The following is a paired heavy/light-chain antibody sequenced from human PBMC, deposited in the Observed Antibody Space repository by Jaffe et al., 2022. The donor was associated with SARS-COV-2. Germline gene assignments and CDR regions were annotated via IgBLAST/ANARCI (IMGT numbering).Heavy chain of an antibody. CDR2: IHHSGST. CDR1: GYSISSGYQ. J-gene: IGHJ5*02. Sequence: QVQLQESGPGLVKPSETLSLTCSVSGYSISSGYQWGWIRQPPGKGPQWIGNIHHSGSTYYNPSLKSRVTILVDMSKNQFSLKVTSVTAADTAVYYCARYGHWFDPWGQGTLVTVSS. CDR3: ARYGHWFDP. D-gene: IGHD4-17*01. V-gene: IGHV4-38-2*02.
Light chain of an antibody. J-gene: IGLJ1*01. V-gene: IGLV1-51*02. Sequence: QSVLTQPPSVSAAPGQKVTISCSGSNSNIGNNYVSWYQHLPGTAPKLLIYENSKRPSGIPDRFSGSKSGTSATLGIIGLQTGDEADYYCGTWDDSLSGYVFGTGTKVTVL. CDR2: ENS. CDR3: GTWDDSLSGYV. CDR1: NSNIGNNY.